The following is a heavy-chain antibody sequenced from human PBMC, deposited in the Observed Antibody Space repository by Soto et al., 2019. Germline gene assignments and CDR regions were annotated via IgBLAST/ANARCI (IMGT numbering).Heavy chain of an antibody. CDR3: GRLVSYASGTYSFWHNLFEP. V-gene: IGHV3-53*01. D-gene: IGHD3-10*01. CDR1: GLNVSSSE. J-gene: IGHJ5*02. Sequence: PGRLMRLPCAASGLNVSSSEMSWVSKNTGKALEWVSVIFIGGTTQYAGPVKGRFTISRDYSKNTVYLQMNSLRAEDTAVYYCGRLVSYASGTYSFWHNLFEPLGKGTLVTVSS. CDR2: IFIGGTT.